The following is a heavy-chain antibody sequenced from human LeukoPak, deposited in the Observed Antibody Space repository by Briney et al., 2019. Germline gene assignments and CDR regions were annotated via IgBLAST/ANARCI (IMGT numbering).Heavy chain of an antibody. CDR3: ARDSVGATPGDAFDI. CDR2: IKQDGSEK. Sequence: GGSLRPSCAASGFTFSSYWMSWVRQAPGKGLEWVANIKQDGSEKYYVDSVKGRFTISRDNAKNSLYLQMNSLRAEDTAVYYCARDSVGATPGDAFDIWGQGTMVTVSS. CDR1: GFTFSSYW. D-gene: IGHD1-26*01. J-gene: IGHJ3*02. V-gene: IGHV3-7*01.